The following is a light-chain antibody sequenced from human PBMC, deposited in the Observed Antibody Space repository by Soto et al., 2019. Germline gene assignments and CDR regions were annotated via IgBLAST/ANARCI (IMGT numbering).Light chain of an antibody. CDR1: NSNIGSNT. V-gene: IGLV1-44*01. Sequence: QSVLTQPPSASGTPGQRVTISCSGSNSNIGSNTVSWYQQLPGTAPKLLIYSNDQRPSGVPDRFSGSKSGTSASLAISGLQSEDETEYYCAAWDDSLNGHVAFGGGTKLTVL. CDR3: AAWDDSLNGHVA. J-gene: IGLJ2*01. CDR2: SND.